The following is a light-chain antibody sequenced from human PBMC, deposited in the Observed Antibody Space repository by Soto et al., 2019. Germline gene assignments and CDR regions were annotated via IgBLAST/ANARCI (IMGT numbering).Light chain of an antibody. J-gene: IGKJ5*01. V-gene: IGKV3-20*01. CDR2: GAS. Sequence: EIVLTQSPGTLSLSPGETATLSCRASQAVDRKFLAWYQKSPGQAPRLLIFGASLRATGAPDRFSGGGSGTDFTLTISRVEPEDFSVYYCQHYSISPPVTFGQGTRLDI. CDR3: QHYSISPPVT. CDR1: QAVDRKF.